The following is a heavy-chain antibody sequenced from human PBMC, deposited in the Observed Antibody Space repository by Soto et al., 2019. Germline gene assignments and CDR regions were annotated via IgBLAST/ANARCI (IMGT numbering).Heavy chain of an antibody. D-gene: IGHD1-26*01. CDR3: ARSGSYSNWFDP. Sequence: QVQLVQSGAEVKKPGSSVKVSCKASGGTFSSYTISWVRQAPGQGLEWMGRIIPILGIANYAQKFQGRVTITADKSTSTACMELSSLRSEDTAVYYCARSGSYSNWFDPWGQGTLVTVSS. J-gene: IGHJ5*02. V-gene: IGHV1-69*02. CDR1: GGTFSSYT. CDR2: IIPILGIA.